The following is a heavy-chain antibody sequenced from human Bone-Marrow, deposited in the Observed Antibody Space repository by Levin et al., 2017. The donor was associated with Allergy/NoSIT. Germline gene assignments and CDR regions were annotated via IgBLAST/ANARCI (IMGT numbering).Heavy chain of an antibody. J-gene: IGHJ4*02. CDR1: GGSISSSNW. CDR2: IYHSGST. Sequence: SETLSLTCAVSGGSISSSNWWSWVRQPPGKGLEWIGEIYHSGSTNYNPSLKSRVTISVDKSKNQFSLKLSSVTAADTAVYYCARWGRLGILTGYDNVEYYFDYWGQGTLVTVAS. CDR3: ARWGRLGILTGYDNVEYYFDY. V-gene: IGHV4-4*02. D-gene: IGHD3-9*01.